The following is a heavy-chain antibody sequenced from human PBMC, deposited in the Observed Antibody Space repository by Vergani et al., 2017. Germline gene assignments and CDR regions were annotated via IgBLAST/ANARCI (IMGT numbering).Heavy chain of an antibody. J-gene: IGHJ4*02. CDR2: IQFDGSNQ. D-gene: IGHD3-16*01. CDR3: AKHFRGWGIDY. Sequence: VQLVESGGGLVQPGRSLRLSCTASGFTLSNYDMQWIRQGPGKGLEFVAFIQFDGSNQYYADSVKGRFTLSRDFSKNTLYLQMNSLRTDDTATYYCAKHFRGWGIDYWGRGTQVIVSS. CDR1: GFTLSNYD. V-gene: IGHV3-30*02.